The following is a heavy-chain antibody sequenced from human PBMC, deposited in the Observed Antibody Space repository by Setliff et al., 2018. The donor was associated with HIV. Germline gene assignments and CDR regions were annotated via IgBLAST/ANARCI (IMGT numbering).Heavy chain of an antibody. Sequence: ASVKVSCKASGYTLTTYGISWVRQAPGQGLQWMGWLNPETGNSMYAQSFTGRFVFSLDTSVSTAFLQTNSLKAEDTAMYYCARVGSYWSTFDYWGQGALVTVSS. V-gene: IGHV7-4-1*02. CDR2: LNPETGNS. D-gene: IGHD1-26*01. CDR3: ARVGSYWSTFDY. J-gene: IGHJ4*02. CDR1: GYTLTTYG.